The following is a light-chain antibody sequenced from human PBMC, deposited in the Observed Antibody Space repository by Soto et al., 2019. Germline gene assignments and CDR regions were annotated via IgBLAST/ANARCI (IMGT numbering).Light chain of an antibody. CDR2: GAS. CDR1: QGIRKD. CDR3: LQDYLYPRT. Sequence: AIQMTQSPSSLSASVGDRVIITCRASQGIRKDLGWYQQKPGKAPKLLIFGASTLQSGVPSRFSGSGSDTDFTLTIISLQPEDFATYYCLQDYLYPRTFGQGTKVEIK. V-gene: IGKV1-6*01. J-gene: IGKJ1*01.